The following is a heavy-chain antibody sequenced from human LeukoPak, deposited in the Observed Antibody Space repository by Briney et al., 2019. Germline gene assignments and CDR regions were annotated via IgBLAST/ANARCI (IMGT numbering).Heavy chain of an antibody. V-gene: IGHV4-34*01. Sequence: PSETLSLTCAVYGGSFSGYYWSWIRQPPGKGLEWIGEINHSGSTNYNPSLKSRVTISVDKSNNQFSLKMSSVTAADTAVYYCARGYDSSGYYCADFDYWGQGTLVTVSS. J-gene: IGHJ4*02. CDR2: INHSGST. CDR1: GGSFSGYY. CDR3: ARGYDSSGYYCADFDY. D-gene: IGHD3-22*01.